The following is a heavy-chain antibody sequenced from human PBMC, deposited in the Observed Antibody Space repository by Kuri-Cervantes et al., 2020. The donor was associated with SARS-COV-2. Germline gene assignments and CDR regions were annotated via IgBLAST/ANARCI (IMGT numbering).Heavy chain of an antibody. D-gene: IGHD6-13*01. CDR2: ISSNGGST. Sequence: GESLKISCAASGFTFSSYAMHWVRQAPGKGLEYVSAISSNGGSTYYANSVKGRFTISRDNSKNTLYLQMNSLRAEDTAVYYCAKLFGKVAAGNRYYYYYMDVWGKGTTVTVSS. CDR3: AKLFGKVAAGNRYYYYYMDV. V-gene: IGHV3-64*01. J-gene: IGHJ6*03. CDR1: GFTFSSYA.